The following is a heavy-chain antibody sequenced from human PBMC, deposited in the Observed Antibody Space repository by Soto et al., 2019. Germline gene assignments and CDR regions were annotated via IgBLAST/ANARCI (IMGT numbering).Heavy chain of an antibody. D-gene: IGHD6-19*01. Sequence: SQTLSLTCAICGDSVSSNSAAWNCIIHSPSRGLEWLGRTYYRSKWYNDYAVSVKSRITINPDTSNNHFSLQLESVTPEDTAVYYCAKLAPGGSGGGGDYWGQGTLVTVSS. CDR2: TYYRSKWYN. V-gene: IGHV6-1*01. CDR3: AKLAPGGSGGGGDY. J-gene: IGHJ4*02. CDR1: GDSVSSNSAA.